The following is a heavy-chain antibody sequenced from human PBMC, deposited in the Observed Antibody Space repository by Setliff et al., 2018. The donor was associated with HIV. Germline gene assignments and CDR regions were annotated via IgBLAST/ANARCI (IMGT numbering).Heavy chain of an antibody. CDR2: IYHGDSDT. J-gene: IGHJ3*02. Sequence: GESLKISCKGSGYSFTSYWIGWVRQMPGKGLEWMGIIYHGDSDTRYSPSFQGQVTISADKSISTAYLQWSSLKASDTAMYYCARRRNDYYDSSGYHYGDAFDIWGQGTMVTV. CDR1: GYSFTSYW. V-gene: IGHV5-51*01. CDR3: ARRRNDYYDSSGYHYGDAFDI. D-gene: IGHD3-22*01.